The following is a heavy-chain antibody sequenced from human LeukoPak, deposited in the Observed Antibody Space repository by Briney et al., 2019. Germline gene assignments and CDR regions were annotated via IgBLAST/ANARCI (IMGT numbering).Heavy chain of an antibody. V-gene: IGHV3-30*18. Sequence: GGSLRLSCAASGFTFSSYGMHWVRQAPGKGLEWVAVISYDGSNKYYADSVKGRFTISRDNSKNTLYLQMNSLRAEDTAVYYCAKDQRGYSYGYLGYWGQGTLVTVSS. CDR3: AKDQRGYSYGYLGY. D-gene: IGHD5-18*01. CDR1: GFTFSSYG. CDR2: ISYDGSNK. J-gene: IGHJ4*02.